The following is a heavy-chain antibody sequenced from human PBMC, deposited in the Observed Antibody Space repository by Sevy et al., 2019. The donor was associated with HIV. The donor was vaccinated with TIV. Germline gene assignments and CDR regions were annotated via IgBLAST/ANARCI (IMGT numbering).Heavy chain of an antibody. Sequence: GGSLRLSCAASGFTFSAFCMNWVRQAPGKGLEWVATISYDGGNDHYADSVRGRFTISRDNSKSSLYLQMKSLRGDDTAVNYDALERLCSSVAEYFQYWGQGTLVTVSS. D-gene: IGHD2-2*01. CDR2: ISYDGGND. V-gene: IGHV3-30*03. CDR1: GFTFSAFC. CDR3: ALERLCSSVAEYFQY. J-gene: IGHJ1*01.